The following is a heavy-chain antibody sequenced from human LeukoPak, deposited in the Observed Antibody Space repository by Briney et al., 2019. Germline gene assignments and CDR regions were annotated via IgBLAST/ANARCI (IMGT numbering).Heavy chain of an antibody. D-gene: IGHD7-27*01. V-gene: IGHV5-51*01. CDR1: GYTFNTNW. Sequence: GESLSFSSKGSGYTFNTNWIGWLRQLPGKGLEWMGIIYPSDSDTRYSPSFQGQVTISADKSINTAYLQWSSLKASDTAMYYWARQPGAYFDYWLRGRMVSVCS. J-gene: IGHJ4*02. CDR3: ARQPGAYFDY. CDR2: IYPSDSDT.